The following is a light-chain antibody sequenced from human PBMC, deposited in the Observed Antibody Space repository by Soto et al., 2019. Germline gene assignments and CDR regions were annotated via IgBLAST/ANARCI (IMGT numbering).Light chain of an antibody. CDR2: GAS. Sequence: ELLLPPSHATLSLSPGERDPLSCRASQSVSGGYLAWYQQKPGQPHRLLIYGASSRATGPPDRFSGSGSGTDFTLTISRLEPEDFAVYFRQHYGSPVTGGRGTKGDIK. J-gene: IGKJ4*01. CDR3: QHYGSPVT. V-gene: IGKV3-20*01. CDR1: QSVSGGY.